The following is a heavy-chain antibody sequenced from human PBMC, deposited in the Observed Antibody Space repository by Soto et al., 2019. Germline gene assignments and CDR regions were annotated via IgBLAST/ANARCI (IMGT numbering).Heavy chain of an antibody. Sequence: GGSLRLSCAASGFTFSSYSMNWVRQAPGKGLEWVSYISSSSSTIYYADSVKGRFTISRDNAKNSLYLQMNSLRDEDTDVYYCARDGIAAPASGSTYYYYGMDVWGQGTTVTVSS. J-gene: IGHJ6*02. CDR1: GFTFSSYS. CDR2: ISSSSSTI. CDR3: ARDGIAAPASGSTYYYYGMDV. D-gene: IGHD6-6*01. V-gene: IGHV3-48*02.